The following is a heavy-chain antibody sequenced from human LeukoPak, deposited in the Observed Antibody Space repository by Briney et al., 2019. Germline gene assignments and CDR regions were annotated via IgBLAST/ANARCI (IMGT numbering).Heavy chain of an antibody. J-gene: IGHJ4*02. Sequence: ASVKVSCKASGYTFTSYGISWVRQAPGQGLEWMGGITPIFGTANYAQKFQGRVTITADESTSTAYMELSSLRSEDTAVYYCARGVRRYFDWLLDYWGQGTLVTVSS. CDR1: GYTFTSYG. D-gene: IGHD3-9*01. CDR3: ARGVRRYFDWLLDY. V-gene: IGHV1-69*13. CDR2: ITPIFGTA.